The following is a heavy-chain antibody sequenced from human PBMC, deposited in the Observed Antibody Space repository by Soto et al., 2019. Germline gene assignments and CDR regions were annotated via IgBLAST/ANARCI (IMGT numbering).Heavy chain of an antibody. Sequence: QVQLVQSGAEVKKPGASVKVSCKASGYTFTSYYMHWVRQAPGQGLEWMGIINPSGGSTSYAQKFQGRVTMTRDMSTSTVYMELSSLRSEDTAVYYCARDWYCSGCSGYIDNDYWGQGTMVTVSS. CDR1: GYTFTSYY. CDR2: INPSGGST. D-gene: IGHD2-15*01. J-gene: IGHJ4*02. CDR3: ARDWYCSGCSGYIDNDY. V-gene: IGHV1-46*03.